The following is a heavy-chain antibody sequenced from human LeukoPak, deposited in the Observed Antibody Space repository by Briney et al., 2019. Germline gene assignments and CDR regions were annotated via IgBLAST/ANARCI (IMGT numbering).Heavy chain of an antibody. Sequence: GGSLTLSCAASGFTSSYHRMTWVRQAPGKGLEWVANIKNDGAVKNYVDSVKGRFTISRDNAKNSLYLQMNSLRAEDTAVYYCAKDSYSKGDFWGQGVLVTVSS. J-gene: IGHJ4*02. CDR1: GFTSSYHR. V-gene: IGHV3-7*01. D-gene: IGHD6-13*01. CDR2: IKNDGAVK. CDR3: AKDSYSKGDF.